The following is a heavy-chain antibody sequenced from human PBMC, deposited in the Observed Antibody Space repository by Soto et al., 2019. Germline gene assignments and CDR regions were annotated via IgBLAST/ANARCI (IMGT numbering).Heavy chain of an antibody. V-gene: IGHV3-33*01. D-gene: IGHD4-4*01. CDR1: GFNFSSYG. Sequence: QVQLLESGRAVVQPARSLRLSCAASGFNFSSYGMHWVRQAPGKGLEWVEVIWYDGSNKYYADSVKGRFTISRDNSKNTIYRQMNSLRAEDTAVYYCARESGANSDYETFDIWGQETMVTVSS. CDR3: ARESGANSDYETFDI. J-gene: IGHJ3*02. CDR2: IWYDGSNK.